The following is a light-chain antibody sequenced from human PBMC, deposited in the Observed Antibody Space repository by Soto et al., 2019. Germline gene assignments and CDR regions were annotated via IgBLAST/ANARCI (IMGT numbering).Light chain of an antibody. V-gene: IGLV2-11*01. Sequence: QSALTQPRSVSGSPGQSVTISCTGTSRDVGRYDYVSWYQQYPGEAPKLIIYDVTERPSGVPDRFSGYKSGNTASLTISGLRAEDEAAYSCCSFAGSYSYVFGSGTKVTVL. CDR1: SRDVGRYDY. J-gene: IGLJ1*01. CDR2: DVT. CDR3: CSFAGSYSYV.